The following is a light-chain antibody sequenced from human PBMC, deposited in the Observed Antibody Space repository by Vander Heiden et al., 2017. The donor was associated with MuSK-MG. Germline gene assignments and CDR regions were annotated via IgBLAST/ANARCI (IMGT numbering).Light chain of an antibody. CDR3: QNYDSHILT. J-gene: IGKJ4*01. CDR1: QGINHY. V-gene: IGKV1-16*02. CDR2: TAY. Sequence: DLQMTQSPSSLSAFVGDRVTLTFRASQGINHYLAWFQQKPGKAPKSLIYTAYTLQSGVPSKCSGAGAGTDSILTISSLQPEDVATYYRQNYDSHILTFGGGTRVEIK.